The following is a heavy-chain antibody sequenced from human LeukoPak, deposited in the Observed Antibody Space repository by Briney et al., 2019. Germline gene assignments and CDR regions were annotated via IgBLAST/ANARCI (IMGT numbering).Heavy chain of an antibody. CDR2: ISSSGFTL. V-gene: IGHV3-48*01. CDR1: GFTCSDYS. CDR3: ARDPYYGSGSH. D-gene: IGHD3-10*01. J-gene: IGHJ4*02. Sequence: GGSLRLSCVASGFTCSDYSMNWVRQAPGKGLEWVSYISSSGFTLNYADPVKGRFTISRDNAKNSLYLQMNSLRAEDTAVYYCARDPYYGSGSHWGQGTLVTVSS.